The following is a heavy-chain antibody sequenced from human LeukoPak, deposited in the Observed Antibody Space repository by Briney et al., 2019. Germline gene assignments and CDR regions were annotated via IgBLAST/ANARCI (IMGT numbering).Heavy chain of an antibody. CDR3: ARLGRVAAAGAYDYHSMDV. D-gene: IGHD5-12*01. J-gene: IGHJ6*02. V-gene: IGHV4-4*09. CDR2: IYSSGST. CDR1: GDSISTSS. Sequence: PSETLSLTCSVSGDSISTSSWSWLRQPPGQGLELVGDIYSSGSTDHNPSLKSRVSFSVDTSKNQFPLKLNSVTAADTALYYCARLGRVAAAGAYDYHSMDVWGQGITVTVSS.